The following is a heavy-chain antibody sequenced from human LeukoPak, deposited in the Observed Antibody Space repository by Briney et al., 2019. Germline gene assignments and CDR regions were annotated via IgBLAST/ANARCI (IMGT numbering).Heavy chain of an antibody. J-gene: IGHJ4*02. V-gene: IGHV1-2*02. Sequence: ASVKVSCKASGYTFTGYYMHWVRQAPGQGLEWMGWINPNSGGTNYAQKFQGRVTMTRDTSIGTAYMELSRLRSDDTAVYYCATQNADSSGYYPTPPDDYWGQGTLVTVSS. CDR1: GYTFTGYY. CDR3: ATQNADSSGYYPTPPDDY. CDR2: INPNSGGT. D-gene: IGHD3-22*01.